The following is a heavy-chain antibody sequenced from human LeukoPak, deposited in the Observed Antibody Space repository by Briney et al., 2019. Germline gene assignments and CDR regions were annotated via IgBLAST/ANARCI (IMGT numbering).Heavy chain of an antibody. Sequence: PSETLSLTCAVYGGSFSGYYWTWIRQPPGKGLEWIGEMSQSGSTNYNPSLKSRVTISVDPSKNQFSLRLSAVTAADTAVYYCARRPWVGAADYWGRGTLVTVSS. CDR1: GGSFSGYY. CDR2: MSQSGST. CDR3: ARRPWVGAADY. J-gene: IGHJ4*02. D-gene: IGHD3-16*01. V-gene: IGHV4-34*01.